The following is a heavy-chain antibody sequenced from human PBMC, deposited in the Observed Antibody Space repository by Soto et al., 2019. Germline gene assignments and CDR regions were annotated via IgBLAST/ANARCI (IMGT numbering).Heavy chain of an antibody. Sequence: GGSLRLSCAASGFTFSSYGMHWVRQAPGKGLESVAVIWYDGSNKYYADSVKGRFTISRDNSKNTLYLQMNSLRAEDTAVYYCARDPRALYCSSTSCYGGPGFDYWGQGTLVTVSS. CDR1: GFTFSSYG. CDR3: ARDPRALYCSSTSCYGGPGFDY. D-gene: IGHD2-2*01. J-gene: IGHJ4*02. V-gene: IGHV3-33*01. CDR2: IWYDGSNK.